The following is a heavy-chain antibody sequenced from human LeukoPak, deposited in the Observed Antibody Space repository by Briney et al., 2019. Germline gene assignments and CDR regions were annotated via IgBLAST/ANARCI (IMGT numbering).Heavy chain of an antibody. J-gene: IGHJ4*02. CDR1: GLTFSNYG. CDR2: IIPIFGTA. D-gene: IGHD7-27*01. V-gene: IGHV1-69*05. CDR3: ARDLPPPRGLGMDDY. Sequence: ASVKVSCKASGLTFSNYGITWVRQAPGQGLEWMGGIIPIFGTANYAQKFQGRVTITTDESTNTAYMELRSLRSDDTAVYYCARDLPPPRGLGMDDYWGQGTLVTVSS.